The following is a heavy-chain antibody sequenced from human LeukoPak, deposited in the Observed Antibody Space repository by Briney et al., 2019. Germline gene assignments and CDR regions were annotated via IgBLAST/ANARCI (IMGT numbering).Heavy chain of an antibody. D-gene: IGHD2-8*02. Sequence: SQTLSLTCAVSGGSISSGGYSWSWIRQPPGKGLEWIGEINHSGSTNYNPSLKSRVTISVDTSKNQFSLKLSSVTAADTAVYYCAISTGLSSYWSYWGQGTLVTVSS. V-gene: IGHV4-30-2*01. CDR1: GGSISSGGYS. CDR3: AISTGLSSYWSY. J-gene: IGHJ4*02. CDR2: INHSGST.